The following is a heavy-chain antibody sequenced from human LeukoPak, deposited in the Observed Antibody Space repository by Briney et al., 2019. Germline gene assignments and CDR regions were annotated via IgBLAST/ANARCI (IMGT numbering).Heavy chain of an antibody. V-gene: IGHV1-18*01. Sequence: ASVRVSCKTSGYTFTSYGITWVRQAPGQGLQWMGWISAYNGNTNYAQKLQGRVTMTTDTSTSTAYMELRSLRSDDTAVYFCARDRLQLEQNFYYYAMDVWGQGTTVTVSS. CDR3: ARDRLQLEQNFYYYAMDV. D-gene: IGHD1-1*01. J-gene: IGHJ6*02. CDR1: GYTFTSYG. CDR2: ISAYNGNT.